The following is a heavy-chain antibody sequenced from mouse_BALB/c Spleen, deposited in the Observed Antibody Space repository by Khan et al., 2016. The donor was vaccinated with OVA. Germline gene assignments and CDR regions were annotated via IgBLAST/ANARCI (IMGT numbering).Heavy chain of an antibody. CDR2: IDPANGKT. D-gene: IGHD1-2*01. J-gene: IGHJ4*01. CDR3: ADSLLLYAMDY. V-gene: IGHV14-3*02. CDR1: GFNIKDTY. Sequence: EVQLQESGAELMKAGASVKLSCTVSGFNIKDTYMHWVKQRPEQGLEWIGRIDPANGKTKYDPKFQAKATITAVTSSNTAYLQLSSLTSEDTAVYYCADSLLLYAMDYWGQGTSVTVSS.